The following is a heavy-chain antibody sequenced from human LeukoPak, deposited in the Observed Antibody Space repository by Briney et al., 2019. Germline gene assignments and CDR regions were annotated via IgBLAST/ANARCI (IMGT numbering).Heavy chain of an antibody. CDR2: INPSGGST. J-gene: IGHJ4*02. Sequence: GSVNVSCKASGYTFPSYAMNWVRQAPGQELEWMRIINPSGGSTSYAQKFQGRVTKTRDTSTSTVYMELSSLRSEDTAVYYCARPREAGPGHYFDYWGQGTLVTVSS. CDR3: ARPREAGPGHYFDY. V-gene: IGHV1-46*01. D-gene: IGHD3-10*01. CDR1: GYTFPSYA.